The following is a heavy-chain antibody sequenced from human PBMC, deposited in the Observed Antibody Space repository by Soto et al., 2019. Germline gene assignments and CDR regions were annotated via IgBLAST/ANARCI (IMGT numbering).Heavy chain of an antibody. CDR3: AKDILYGSESYFDY. Sequence: GGSLRLSCAASGFTFSSYAMSWVRQAPGKGLEWVSAISGSGGSTYYADSVKGRFTISRDNSKNTLYLQMNSLRAEDTSVYYCAKDILYGSESYFDYWGQGTQVTVSS. CDR2: ISGSGGST. CDR1: GFTFSSYA. J-gene: IGHJ4*02. V-gene: IGHV3-23*01. D-gene: IGHD3-10*01.